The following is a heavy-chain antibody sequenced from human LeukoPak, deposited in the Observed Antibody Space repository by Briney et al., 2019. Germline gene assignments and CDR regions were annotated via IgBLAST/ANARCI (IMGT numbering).Heavy chain of an antibody. CDR2: IKQDGGEK. J-gene: IGHJ4*02. CDR3: VRTYYGSGSYYGY. D-gene: IGHD3-10*01. CDR1: GFTFRSYW. Sequence: GGSLRLSCAASGFTFRSYWMSWVRQAPGKGLEWVANIKQDGGEKTYVDSVKGRFTISRDDAKNSLYLQMNSLRAEDTAVYYCVRTYYGSGSYYGYWGRGTLVTVSS. V-gene: IGHV3-7*04.